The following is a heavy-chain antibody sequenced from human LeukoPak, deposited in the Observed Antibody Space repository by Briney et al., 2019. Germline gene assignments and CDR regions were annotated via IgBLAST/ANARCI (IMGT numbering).Heavy chain of an antibody. D-gene: IGHD6-13*01. CDR2: IYPGDSDT. CDR3: AREGRQSSWFDY. J-gene: IGHJ4*02. Sequence: GESLKISCQVSGYRFTNYWIAWVRQMPGKGLEWMGIIYPGDSDTRYSPSFQGQVTISADKSISTAYLQWSSLKASDTAMYYCAREGRQSSWFDYWGQGTLVTVSS. V-gene: IGHV5-51*01. CDR1: GYRFTNYW.